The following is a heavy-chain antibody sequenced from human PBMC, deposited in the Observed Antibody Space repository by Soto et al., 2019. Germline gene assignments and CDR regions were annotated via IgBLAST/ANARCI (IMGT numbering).Heavy chain of an antibody. D-gene: IGHD2-2*01. J-gene: IGHJ6*02. Sequence: SVKVSCKASGGTFSSYAISWVRQAPGQGLEWMGGIIPIFGTANYAQKFQGRVTITADESTSTAYMELSSLRSEDTAVYYCAAWAKVLSQYYYYGMDVWGQGTTVTVSS. CDR2: IIPIFGTA. V-gene: IGHV1-69*13. CDR1: GGTFSSYA. CDR3: AAWAKVLSQYYYYGMDV.